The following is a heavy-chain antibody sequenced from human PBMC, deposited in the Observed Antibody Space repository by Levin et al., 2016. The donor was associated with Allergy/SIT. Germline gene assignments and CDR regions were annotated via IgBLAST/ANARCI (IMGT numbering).Heavy chain of an antibody. Sequence: SETLSLTCTVSGGSISSSRYYWGWIRQPPGKGLEWIGSIYYSGSTYYNPSLKSRVTISVDTSKNQFSLKLSSVTAADTAVYYCARTFWSGYRVDYFDYWGQGTLVTVSS. CDR3: ARTFWSGYRVDYFDY. J-gene: IGHJ4*02. V-gene: IGHV4-39*01. D-gene: IGHD3-3*01. CDR1: GGSISSSRYY. CDR2: IYYSGST.